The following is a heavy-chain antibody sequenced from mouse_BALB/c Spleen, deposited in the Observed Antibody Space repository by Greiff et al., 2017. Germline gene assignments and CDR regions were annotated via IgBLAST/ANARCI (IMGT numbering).Heavy chain of an antibody. V-gene: IGHV2-9*02. D-gene: IGHD1-3*01. J-gene: IGHJ4*01. CDR2: IWAGGST. CDR1: GFSLTSYG. Sequence: VHLVESGPGLVAPSQSLSITCTVSGFSLTSYGVHWVRQPPGKGLEWLGVIWAGGSTNYNSALMSRLSISKDNSKSQVFLKMNSLQTDDTAMYYCARDLYKGAMDYWGQGTSVTVSS. CDR3: ARDLYKGAMDY.